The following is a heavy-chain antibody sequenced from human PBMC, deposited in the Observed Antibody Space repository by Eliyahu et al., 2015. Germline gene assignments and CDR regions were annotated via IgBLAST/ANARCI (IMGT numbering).Heavy chain of an antibody. V-gene: IGHV1-2*02. CDR1: GYXFXXXH. CDR3: ARGYCSGDKCYSLDF. Sequence: QVQLLQSGAEVRKPGASVSXSCKASGYXFXXXHIHWMRQAPGQGLEWMGWMHPNSGASRYTQSFQGRVTMTRDTSINTAYMELSGLRSDDTAIYYCARGYCSGDKCYSLDFWGQGTLVTVSP. CDR2: MHPNSGAS. J-gene: IGHJ4*02. D-gene: IGHD2-15*01.